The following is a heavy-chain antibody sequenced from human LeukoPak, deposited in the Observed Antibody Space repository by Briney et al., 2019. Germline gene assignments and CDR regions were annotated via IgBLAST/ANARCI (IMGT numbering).Heavy chain of an antibody. CDR3: ATADCSSTSCYRL. CDR1: GFTFSGYG. CDR2: ISYDGSNK. Sequence: GGSLRLSCAASGFTFSGYGMHWVRQAPGKGLEWVAVISYDGSNKYYADSVKGRFTISRDNSKNTLYLQMNSLRAEDTAVYYCATADCSSTSCYRLWGQGTLVTVSS. J-gene: IGHJ4*02. V-gene: IGHV3-30*03. D-gene: IGHD2-2*01.